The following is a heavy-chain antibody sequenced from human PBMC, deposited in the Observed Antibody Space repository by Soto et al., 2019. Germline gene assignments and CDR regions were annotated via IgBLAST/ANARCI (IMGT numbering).Heavy chain of an antibody. CDR1: GYIFTGYY. CDR3: ARDRASSSWLFDY. V-gene: IGHV1-2*04. Sequence: ASVKVSCKASGYIFTGYYMHWVRQAPGQGLEWMGWINPNSGGTNYAQKFQGWVTMTRDTSISTAYMELSRLRSDDTAVYYCARDRASSSWLFDYWGQGTLVTVSS. J-gene: IGHJ4*02. D-gene: IGHD6-13*01. CDR2: INPNSGGT.